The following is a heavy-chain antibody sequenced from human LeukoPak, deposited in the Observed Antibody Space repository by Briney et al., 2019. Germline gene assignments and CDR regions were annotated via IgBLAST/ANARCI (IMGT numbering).Heavy chain of an antibody. CDR3: ARETRYCSGGSCYFYFDY. J-gene: IGHJ4*02. Sequence: SQTLSLTCTVSGGSISSGSYYWSWIRQPAGKGLEWIGRIYTSGSTNYNPSLKSRVTISVDTSKNQFSLRLSSVTAADTAVYYCARETRYCSGGSCYFYFDYWGQGTLVTVSS. V-gene: IGHV4-61*02. CDR1: GGSISSGSYY. CDR2: IYTSGST. D-gene: IGHD2-15*01.